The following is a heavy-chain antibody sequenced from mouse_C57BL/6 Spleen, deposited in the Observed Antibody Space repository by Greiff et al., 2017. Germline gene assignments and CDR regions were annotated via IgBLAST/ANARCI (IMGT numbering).Heavy chain of an antibody. CDR3: ARSYYSNYCWFAY. J-gene: IGHJ3*01. CDR1: GYTFTDYY. D-gene: IGHD2-5*01. V-gene: IGHV1-26*01. Sequence: VQLQQSGPELVKPGASVKISCKASGYTFTDYYMNWVKQSHGKSLEWIGDINPNNGGTSYNQKFKGKATLTVDKSSSTAYMELRSLTSEDSAVYYCARSYYSNYCWFAYWGQGTLVTVSA. CDR2: INPNNGGT.